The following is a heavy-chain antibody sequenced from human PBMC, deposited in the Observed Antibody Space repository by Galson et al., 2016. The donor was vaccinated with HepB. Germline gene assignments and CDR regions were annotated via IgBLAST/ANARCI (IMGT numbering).Heavy chain of an antibody. CDR1: NGSISSGDYY. V-gene: IGHV4-30-4*01. CDR3: AREAPGYCSASGCFLYNWFDQ. CDR2: IYYTGRT. Sequence: SNGSISSGDYYWSWIRQTPGKGLEWIGNIYYTGRTSYNPSLKSRVSISVDTSKNQFSLKRRSVTAADTAVYYCAREAPGYCSASGCFLYNWFDQWGQGTLVTVSS. J-gene: IGHJ5*02. D-gene: IGHD2-15*01.